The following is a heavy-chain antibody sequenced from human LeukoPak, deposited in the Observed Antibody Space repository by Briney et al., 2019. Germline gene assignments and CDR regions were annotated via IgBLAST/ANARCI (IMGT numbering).Heavy chain of an antibody. CDR1: GYTFTSYD. J-gene: IGHJ6*03. V-gene: IGHV1-8*03. Sequence: GASVKVSCKASGYTFTSYDINWVRQATGQGLEWMGWMNPNRGNTGYAQKFQGRVTITRNTSISTAYMELSSLRPEDTAVYYCARGRRTVVTPGYYYYYMDVWGKGTTVTVSS. CDR2: MNPNRGNT. CDR3: ARGRRTVVTPGYYYYYMDV. D-gene: IGHD4-23*01.